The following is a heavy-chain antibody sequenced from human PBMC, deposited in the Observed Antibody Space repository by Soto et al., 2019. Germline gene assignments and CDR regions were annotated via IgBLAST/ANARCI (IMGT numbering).Heavy chain of an antibody. CDR1: GGSFTSNNW. Sequence: GPGPLWSSETLSLTCAVSGGSFTSNNWWTWVRQPPGQGLEWIGEIYRTGSTNYNPSLKSRVTISLDKSENQFSLKVTSLTAADTAVYYCASRDPGTSVDYWGQGTLVTVSS. CDR3: ASRDPGTSVDY. V-gene: IGHV4-4*02. CDR2: IYRTGST. D-gene: IGHD1-7*01. J-gene: IGHJ4*02.